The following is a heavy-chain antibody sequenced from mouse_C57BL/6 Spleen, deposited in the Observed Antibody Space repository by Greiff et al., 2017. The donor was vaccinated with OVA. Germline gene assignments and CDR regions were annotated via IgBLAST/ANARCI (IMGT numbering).Heavy chain of an antibody. CDR2: INPNNGGT. CDR1: GYTFTDYY. V-gene: IGHV1-26*01. CDR3: ARHYYGSSL. Sequence: VQLQQPGPELVKPGASVKISCKASGYTFTDYYMNWVKQSHGKSLEWIGDINPNNGGTSYNQKFKGKATLTVDKSSSTAYMELRSLTSEDSAVYYCARHYYGSSLWGTGTTVTVSS. D-gene: IGHD1-1*01. J-gene: IGHJ1*03.